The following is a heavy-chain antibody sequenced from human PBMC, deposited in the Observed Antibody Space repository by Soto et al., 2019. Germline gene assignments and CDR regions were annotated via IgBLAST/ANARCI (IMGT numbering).Heavy chain of an antibody. CDR1: GYSFTSYW. D-gene: IGHD2-2*01. CDR3: ARGYCSSTSCYVVDYGMDV. J-gene: IGHJ6*02. Sequence: GESLKISCKGSGYSFTSYWISWVRQMPGKGLEWMGRIDPSDSYTNYSPSFQGHVTISAGKSISTAYLQWSSLKASDTAMYYCARGYCSSTSCYVVDYGMDVWGQGTTVTVSS. V-gene: IGHV5-10-1*01. CDR2: IDPSDSYT.